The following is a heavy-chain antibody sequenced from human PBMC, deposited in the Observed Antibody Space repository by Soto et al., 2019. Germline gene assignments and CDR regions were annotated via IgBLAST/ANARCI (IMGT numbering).Heavy chain of an antibody. J-gene: IGHJ4*02. CDR1: GFTFSNYY. D-gene: IGHD4-17*01. Sequence: EVQLVESGGDLVQPGGSLRLSCAASGFTFSNYYMTWVRQAPGKGLEWVANIKQDGSENYYVDSVRGRFTISRDNAKKSLYLQMNTLRAEDTAVYYCARDLYGVFDSWGQGTLVTVSS. CDR2: IKQDGSEN. CDR3: ARDLYGVFDS. V-gene: IGHV3-7*05.